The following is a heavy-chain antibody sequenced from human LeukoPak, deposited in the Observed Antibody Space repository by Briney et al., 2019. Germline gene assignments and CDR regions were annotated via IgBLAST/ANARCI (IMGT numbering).Heavy chain of an antibody. CDR2: ISSSGSSI. D-gene: IGHD3-9*01. J-gene: IGHJ4*02. CDR1: GFTFSSYE. V-gene: IGHV3-48*03. CDR3: ARGHWFAHLDY. Sequence: GGSLRLSCAASGFTFSSYEMNWVRQAPGKGLEWVSYISSSGSSIYYADSVKGRFTISRDNAKNSLYLQMTSLRAEDTAVYYCARGHWFAHLDYWGQGTLVTVSS.